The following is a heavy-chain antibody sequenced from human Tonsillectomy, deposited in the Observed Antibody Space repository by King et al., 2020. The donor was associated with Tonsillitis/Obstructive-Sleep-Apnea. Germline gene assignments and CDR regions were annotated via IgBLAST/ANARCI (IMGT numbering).Heavy chain of an antibody. Sequence: VQLVESGGDLVQPGGSLRLSCAASGFTFSRYWMHWVRQVPGKGLVWVSRINSDGSSRTYADSVKGRFTISRDNAKNTLYLQMNSLRAEDTAVFYCARSDYGDFSFDYWGQGTLVTVSS. CDR3: ARSDYGDFSFDY. CDR2: INSDGSSR. V-gene: IGHV3-74*01. J-gene: IGHJ4*02. CDR1: GFTFSRYW. D-gene: IGHD4-17*01.